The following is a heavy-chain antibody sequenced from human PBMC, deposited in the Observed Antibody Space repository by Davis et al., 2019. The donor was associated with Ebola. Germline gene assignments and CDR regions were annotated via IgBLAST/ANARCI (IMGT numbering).Heavy chain of an antibody. CDR2: INPSGGST. J-gene: IGHJ5*02. CDR3: ARDLGATAMENWFDP. D-gene: IGHD5-18*01. V-gene: IGHV1-46*01. CDR1: GYTFTSYY. Sequence: ASVTVSCKASGYTFTSYYMHWVRQAPGQGLEWMGIINPSGGSTSYAQKFQGRVTMTRDTSTSTVYMELSSLRSEDTAVYYCARDLGATAMENWFDPWGQGTLVTVSS.